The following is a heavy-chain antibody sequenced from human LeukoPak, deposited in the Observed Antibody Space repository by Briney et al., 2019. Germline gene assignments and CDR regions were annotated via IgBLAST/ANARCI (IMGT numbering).Heavy chain of an antibody. V-gene: IGHV3-9*01. CDR3: AKGTPGYYYMDV. J-gene: IGHJ6*03. Sequence: GRSLRLSCAASGFTFDDYAMHWVRQAPGKGLEWVSGISWNSGSIGHADSVKGRFTISRDNAKNSLYLQMNSLRAEDTALYYCAKGTPGYYYMDVWGKGTTVTVSS. CDR1: GFTFDDYA. CDR2: ISWNSGSI.